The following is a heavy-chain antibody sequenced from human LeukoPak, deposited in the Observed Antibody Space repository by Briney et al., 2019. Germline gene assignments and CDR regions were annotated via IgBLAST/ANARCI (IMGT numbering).Heavy chain of an antibody. CDR2: INLNTGGV. D-gene: IGHD3-16*01. Sequence: ASAKVSCKASGDSFSDSYIHWVRQAPGQGPEWMGWINLNTGGVNYAQKFDGRFSMTRDTSINTAFMELSGLRFDDTAVYYCGTVRGILSYFDLWGRGTLVTVSS. CDR3: GTVRGILSYFDL. V-gene: IGHV1-2*02. CDR1: GDSFSDSY. J-gene: IGHJ2*01.